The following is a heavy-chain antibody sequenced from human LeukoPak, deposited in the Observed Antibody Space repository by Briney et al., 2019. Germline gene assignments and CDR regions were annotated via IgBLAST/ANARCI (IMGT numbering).Heavy chain of an antibody. V-gene: IGHV3-23*01. CDR2: ISAAGGVT. CDR1: GFTFSSYA. J-gene: IGHJ4*02. Sequence: GGSLRLSCAASGFTFSSYAMSWVRQAPGKGLEWVSTISAAGGVTYYADSVKGRFTISRDNSKNTLFLQMSSLRAEDTAVYYCAGYYCSSGTCRKYLDYWGQGTLVTVSS. CDR3: AGYYCSSGTCRKYLDY. D-gene: IGHD2-15*01.